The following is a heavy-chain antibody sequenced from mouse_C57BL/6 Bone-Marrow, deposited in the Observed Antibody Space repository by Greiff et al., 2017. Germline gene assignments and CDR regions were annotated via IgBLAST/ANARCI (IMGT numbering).Heavy chain of an antibody. Sequence: VQLQQSGAELVRPGASVKLSCKASGYTFTDYYIHWVKQRPGQGLEWIARIYPGSGNTYYNEKFKGKATLTAEKSSSTAYMQLSSLTSEDSAVYFFARWGWLLRAMDYWGQGTSVTVSS. V-gene: IGHV1-76*01. J-gene: IGHJ4*01. CDR2: IYPGSGNT. D-gene: IGHD2-3*01. CDR1: GYTFTDYY. CDR3: ARWGWLLRAMDY.